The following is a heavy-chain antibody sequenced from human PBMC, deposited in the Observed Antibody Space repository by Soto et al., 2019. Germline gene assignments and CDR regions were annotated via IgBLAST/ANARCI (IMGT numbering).Heavy chain of an antibody. V-gene: IGHV4-39*01. Sequence: SETLSLTCTVSGGSISSSSYYWGWIRQPPGKGLEWIGSIYYSGSTYYNPSLKSRVTISVDTSKNQFSLKLSSVTAADTAVYYCGRAHRDLQQLVHYYYSMDVWGQGTTVTVSS. CDR1: GGSISSSSYY. J-gene: IGHJ6*02. CDR3: GRAHRDLQQLVHYYYSMDV. CDR2: IYYSGST. D-gene: IGHD6-13*01.